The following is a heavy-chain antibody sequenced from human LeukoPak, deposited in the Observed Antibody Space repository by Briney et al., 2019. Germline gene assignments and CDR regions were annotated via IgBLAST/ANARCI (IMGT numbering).Heavy chain of an antibody. D-gene: IGHD2-2*03. CDR2: ISAYNGNT. V-gene: IGHV1-18*01. CDR3: ARAIGYCSSTSCYPYNWFDP. CDR1: GCTFTSYG. J-gene: IGHJ5*02. Sequence: GASVKVSCKASGCTFTSYGISWVRQAPGQGLEWMGWISAYNGNTNYAQKLQGRVTMTTDTSTSTAYMELRSLRSDDTAVYYCARAIGYCSSTSCYPYNWFDPWGQGTLVTVSS.